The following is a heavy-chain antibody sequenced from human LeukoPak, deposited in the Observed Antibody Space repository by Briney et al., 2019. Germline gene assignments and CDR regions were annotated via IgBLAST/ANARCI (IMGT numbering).Heavy chain of an antibody. Sequence: GASVKVSCKASGGTFSSYAISWVRQAPGQGLEWMGGIIPIFGTANYAQKFQGRVTITTDESTSTAYMELSSLRSEDTAVYYCARQGGYSSPFSVWGKGTTVAVSS. CDR1: GGTFSSYA. D-gene: IGHD6-6*01. CDR3: ARQGGYSSPFSV. V-gene: IGHV1-69*05. J-gene: IGHJ6*04. CDR2: IIPIFGTA.